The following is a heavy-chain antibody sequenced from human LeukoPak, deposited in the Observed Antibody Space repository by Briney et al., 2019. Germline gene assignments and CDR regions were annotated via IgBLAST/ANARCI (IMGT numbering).Heavy chain of an antibody. CDR3: ARLGTTVTHFDY. CDR1: GFTISYNY. CDR2: IYSNTSA. J-gene: IGHJ4*02. Sequence: GGSLRLSCAASGFTISYNYMSWVSQAPGKGLQWVSVIYSNTSAYYADSVKGRFTISRHNSKSTLYLQMNSLSAEDTAVYFCARLGTTVTHFDYWGQGTLVTVSS. D-gene: IGHD4-17*01. V-gene: IGHV3-66*01.